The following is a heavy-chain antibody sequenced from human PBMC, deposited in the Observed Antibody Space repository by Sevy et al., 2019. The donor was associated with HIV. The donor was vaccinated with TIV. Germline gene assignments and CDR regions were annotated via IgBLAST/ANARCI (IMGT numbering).Heavy chain of an antibody. CDR3: TRSGYYYGFDY. V-gene: IGHV1-2*02. CDR1: GQTFTGYY. D-gene: IGHD3-22*01. J-gene: IGHJ4*02. Sequence: ASVKVSCKASGQTFTGYYIQWVRQAPGQGLEWMGWINANSGGTNYAQKFQDRVTMTSDTSISTVYMDLSRLRSDDTAVYFCTRSGYYYGFDYWGQGTLVTVSS. CDR2: INANSGGT.